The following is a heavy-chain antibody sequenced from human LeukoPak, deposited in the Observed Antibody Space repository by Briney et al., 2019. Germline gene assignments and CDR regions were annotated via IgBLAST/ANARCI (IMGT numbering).Heavy chain of an antibody. CDR3: ARYHRGPDWGHFDY. D-gene: IGHD7-27*01. J-gene: IGHJ4*02. Sequence: SETLSLTCTISGGSISGYYWSWIRQPAGKGLEWIGRIYSSGNTNYNPSLKSRVTMSVDTSKNEFSLKLSSVTAADTAVYYCARYHRGPDWGHFDYWGQGTLVTVSS. CDR1: GGSISGYY. CDR2: IYSSGNT. V-gene: IGHV4-4*07.